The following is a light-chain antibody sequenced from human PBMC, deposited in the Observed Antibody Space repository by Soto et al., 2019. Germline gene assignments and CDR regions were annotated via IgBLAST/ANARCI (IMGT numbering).Light chain of an antibody. CDR2: GAS. CDR3: QPYNNLPRT. V-gene: IGKV3-15*01. CDR1: QSVSSN. J-gene: IGKJ1*01. Sequence: EIVMTQSPATLSVSPGERATLSCRASQSVSSNLAWYQQKPGQAPRLFIYGASTRATGIPARFSGSGSGTEFTLTISSLQSEDFAVYYCQPYNNLPRTFGQGTKVEIK.